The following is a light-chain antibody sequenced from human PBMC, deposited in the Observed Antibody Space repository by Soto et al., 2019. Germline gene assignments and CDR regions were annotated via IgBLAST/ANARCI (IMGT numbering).Light chain of an antibody. V-gene: IGLV4-69*01. Sequence: QLVLTQSPSASASLGASVKLTCTLSSGHSSYAIAWHQQQPEKGPRYLMKLNSDGSHSKGDGIPDRFSGSSSGAERYLTIPSLQSEDEADYYCQTRGTGILFGGGTKVTVL. CDR2: LNSDGSH. CDR1: SGHSSYA. J-gene: IGLJ2*01. CDR3: QTRGTGIL.